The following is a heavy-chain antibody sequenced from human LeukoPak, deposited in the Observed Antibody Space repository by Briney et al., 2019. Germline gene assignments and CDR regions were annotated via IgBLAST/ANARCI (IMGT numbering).Heavy chain of an antibody. Sequence: GGALRLSCAASGFTFSSYSMNWVRQAPGEGLEWVSSISSSSSYIYYADSVKGRFIISKDNVKNTLSLQMNSLRADDTAVYYCARVKKSGYDFDGLDAFDMWGPGTVVTVSS. CDR1: GFTFSSYS. CDR2: ISSSSSYI. CDR3: ARVKKSGYDFDGLDAFDM. J-gene: IGHJ3*02. V-gene: IGHV3-21*01. D-gene: IGHD5-12*01.